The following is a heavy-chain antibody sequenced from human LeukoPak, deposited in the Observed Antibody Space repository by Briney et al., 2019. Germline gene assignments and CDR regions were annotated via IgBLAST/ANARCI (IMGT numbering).Heavy chain of an antibody. V-gene: IGHV3-33*03. Sequence: GGSLRLSCAASGFTFSNYGIHWVRQAPGKGLEWVAVIWYDGSNKYYVDSVKGRFTISRDNAKNSLYLQMNSLRAEDTALYYCARADSGSYYDPPDYWGQGTLVTVSS. CDR3: ARADSGSYYDPPDY. D-gene: IGHD1-26*01. CDR2: IWYDGSNK. J-gene: IGHJ4*02. CDR1: GFTFSNYG.